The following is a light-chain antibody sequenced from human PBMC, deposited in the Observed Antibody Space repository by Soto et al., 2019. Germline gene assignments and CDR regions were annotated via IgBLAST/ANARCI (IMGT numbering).Light chain of an antibody. Sequence: EVVLTQSPATLSLSPGERATLSCRASQSVSNYLAWYQQKPGQAPRLLIYDASNRATGIPARFSGSGSGTDFTHTISNLEPEDFAVYYCQHRRTFGPGTKVDIK. V-gene: IGKV3-11*01. J-gene: IGKJ3*01. CDR1: QSVSNY. CDR2: DAS. CDR3: QHRRT.